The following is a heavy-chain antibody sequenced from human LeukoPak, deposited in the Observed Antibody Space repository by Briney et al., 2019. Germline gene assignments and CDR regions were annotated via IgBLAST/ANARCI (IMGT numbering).Heavy chain of an antibody. CDR3: AKRAYTRYYDSSGYYYFDY. D-gene: IGHD3-22*01. Sequence: GGSLRLSCAASGFTFNTYAMTWVRQAPGKGLEWVSAISGSGGGTYYADSVKGRFTISRDNSKNTLYLQMNSLRAEDTAVYYCAKRAYTRYYDSSGYYYFDYWGQGTLVTVSS. CDR1: GFTFNTYA. CDR2: ISGSGGGT. V-gene: IGHV3-23*01. J-gene: IGHJ4*02.